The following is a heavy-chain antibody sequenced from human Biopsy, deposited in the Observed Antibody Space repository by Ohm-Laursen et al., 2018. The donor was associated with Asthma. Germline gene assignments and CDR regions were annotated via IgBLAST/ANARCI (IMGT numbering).Heavy chain of an antibody. CDR3: ARGYSGSDRIVYYYSGLEV. J-gene: IGHJ6*02. CDR2: LIPVLGTP. CDR1: GDSFSNYA. V-gene: IGHV1-69*13. Sequence: VASVKVSCKASGDSFSNYAISWVRQAPGQGLEWMGGLIPVLGTPDHAQMFEGRVTITADESTSTAYMELSSLSSEDTDVYYCARGYSGSDRIVYYYSGLEVWGQGTTVTVSS. D-gene: IGHD5-12*01.